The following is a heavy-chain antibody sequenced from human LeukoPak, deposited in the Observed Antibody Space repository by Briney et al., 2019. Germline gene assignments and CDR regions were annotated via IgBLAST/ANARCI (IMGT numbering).Heavy chain of an antibody. Sequence: ASVKVSCKASGYTFTSYGIIWARQAPGQGLEWMGWISGYNGNTNYAQKLQGRVTMTTDTSRSTAYMELRSLRSDDTAVFYCAKDGVTTGVNPYYFDYWGQGTLFTVSS. J-gene: IGHJ4*02. CDR3: AKDGVTTGVNPYYFDY. D-gene: IGHD4-17*01. CDR2: ISGYNGNT. V-gene: IGHV1-18*01. CDR1: GYTFTSYG.